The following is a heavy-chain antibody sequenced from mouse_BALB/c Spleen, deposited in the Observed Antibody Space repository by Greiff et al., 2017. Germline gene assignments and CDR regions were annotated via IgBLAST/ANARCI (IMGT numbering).Heavy chain of an antibody. CDR2: ISSGGGST. Sequence: EVKLMESGGGLVKPGGSLKLSCAASGFAFSSYDMSWVRQTPEKRLEWVAYISSGGGSTYYPDTVKGRFTISSDNAKNTLYLQMSSLKSEDTAMYYCARLGNYAWFAYWGQGTLVTVSA. J-gene: IGHJ3*01. CDR1: GFAFSSYD. D-gene: IGHD2-1*01. CDR3: ARLGNYAWFAY. V-gene: IGHV5-12-1*01.